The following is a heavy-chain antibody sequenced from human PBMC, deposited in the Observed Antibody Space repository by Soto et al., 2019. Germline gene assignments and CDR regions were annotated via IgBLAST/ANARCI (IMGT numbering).Heavy chain of an antibody. CDR2: ISYSGST. CDR1: GGSMSSYY. V-gene: IGHV4-59*12. J-gene: IGHJ4*02. D-gene: IGHD1-1*01. CDR3: ARATGTLRSRNCDY. Sequence: KPSETLSLTCTVSGGSMSSYYWTWLRQSPGRGLEWIGYISYSGSTYYNPSLKSRVTISADTSKNQFSLRLSSVTAADTAVYYCARATGTLRSRNCDYWGQGSLVTVSS.